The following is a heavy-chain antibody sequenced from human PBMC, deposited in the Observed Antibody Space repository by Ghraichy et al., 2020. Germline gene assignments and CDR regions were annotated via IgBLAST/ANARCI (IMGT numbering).Heavy chain of an antibody. Sequence: GSLRLSCAVYGGSFSGYYWSWIRQPPGKGLEWIGEINHSGSTNYNPSLKSRVTISVDTSKNQFSLKLSSVTAADTAVYYCARRHRIAVAGTFDYWGQGTLVTVSS. J-gene: IGHJ4*02. CDR3: ARRHRIAVAGTFDY. CDR2: INHSGST. D-gene: IGHD6-19*01. V-gene: IGHV4-34*01. CDR1: GGSFSGYY.